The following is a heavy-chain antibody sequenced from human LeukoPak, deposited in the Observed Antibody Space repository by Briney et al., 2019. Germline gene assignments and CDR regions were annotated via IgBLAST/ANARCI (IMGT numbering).Heavy chain of an antibody. CDR1: GFTFSSYA. D-gene: IGHD6-13*01. Sequence: PGGSLRLSCAASGFTFSSYAMSWVRQAPGKGLEWVSAISGSGGSTYYADSVKGRFTISRDYSKNTLYLQMNSLRAEDTAVYYCASQGGLAADVPVAFDIWGQGTMVTVSS. V-gene: IGHV3-23*01. CDR3: ASQGGLAADVPVAFDI. J-gene: IGHJ3*02. CDR2: ISGSGGST.